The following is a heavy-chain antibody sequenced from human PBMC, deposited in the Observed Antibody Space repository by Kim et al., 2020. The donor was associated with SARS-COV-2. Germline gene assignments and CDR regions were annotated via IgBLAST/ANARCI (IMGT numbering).Heavy chain of an antibody. CDR1: GDSITSNYW. D-gene: IGHD1-1*01. Sequence: SETLSLTCVLSGDSITSNYWWSWVRQPPGKGLEWTGEIYRDGTTNYNPSRRGRVTISLDKSKNQVSLTLTTVTAVDTAIYYCARHKMSTNAFDIWGQGTTVTVSS. J-gene: IGHJ3*02. CDR3: ARHKMSTNAFDI. V-gene: IGHV4-4*02. CDR2: IYRDGTT.